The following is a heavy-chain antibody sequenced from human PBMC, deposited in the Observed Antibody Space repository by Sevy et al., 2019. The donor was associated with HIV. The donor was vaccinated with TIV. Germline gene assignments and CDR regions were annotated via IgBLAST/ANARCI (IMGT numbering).Heavy chain of an antibody. CDR2: ISSNRDNA. D-gene: IGHD3-9*01. V-gene: IGHV3-30-3*01. J-gene: IGHJ4*02. CDR1: GFAFRTYA. Sequence: GESLKISCAASGFAFRTYAFHWVRQAPGRGLQSVGLISSNRDNAFYANSVRGRFTISRVNSMNTLYLELNNLTPDDTAVYYCSRGPEWELTSFLSHWGQGTLVTVSS. CDR3: SRGPEWELTSFLSH.